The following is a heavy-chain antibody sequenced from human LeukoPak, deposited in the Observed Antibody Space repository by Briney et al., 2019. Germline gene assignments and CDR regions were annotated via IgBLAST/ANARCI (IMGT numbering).Heavy chain of an antibody. CDR2: IYTSGST. D-gene: IGHD3-22*01. CDR1: GGSISSGSYY. Sequence: SETLSLTCTVSGGSISSGSYYWSWIRQPAGKGLEWIGRIYTSGSTNYNPSLKSRVTISVDTSKNQFSLKLNSVTAADTAVYYCARDPPHSDYYDSSGYQSDAFDIWGQGTMVTVSS. V-gene: IGHV4-61*02. CDR3: ARDPPHSDYYDSSGYQSDAFDI. J-gene: IGHJ3*02.